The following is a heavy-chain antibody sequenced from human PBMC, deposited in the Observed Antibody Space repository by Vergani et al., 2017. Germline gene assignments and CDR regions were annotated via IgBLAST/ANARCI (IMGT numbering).Heavy chain of an antibody. V-gene: IGHV4-61*02. CDR3: ARDPCSGGSCYHDAFDI. Sequence: QVQLQESGPGLVKPSQTLSLTCTVSGGSISSGSYYWSWIRQPAGKGLEWIGRIYTSGSTNYNPSLKSRVTISVDTSKNQFSLKLSSVTAADTAVYYCARDPCSGGSCYHDAFDIWGQGTMVTVSS. CDR1: GGSISSGSYY. CDR2: IYTSGST. D-gene: IGHD2-15*01. J-gene: IGHJ3*02.